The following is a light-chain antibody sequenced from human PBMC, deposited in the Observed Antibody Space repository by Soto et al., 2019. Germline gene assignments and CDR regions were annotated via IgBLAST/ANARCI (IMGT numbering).Light chain of an antibody. CDR1: QSVDNY. CDR2: DVS. J-gene: IGKJ1*01. Sequence: EILLTQSPATLSLSPGERATLSCRASQSVDNYLAWYQQKPGQAPRLLIYDVSNRATGTPARFSGSGSGTDFTLTISRLEPEDFAVYYCLQYGSSPWTFGQGTKVDIK. V-gene: IGKV3-20*01. CDR3: LQYGSSPWT.